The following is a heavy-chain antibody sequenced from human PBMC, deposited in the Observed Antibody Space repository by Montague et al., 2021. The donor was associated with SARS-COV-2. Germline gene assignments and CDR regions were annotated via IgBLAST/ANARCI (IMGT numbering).Heavy chain of an antibody. CDR2: VNHSGST. CDR3: ARGAGYSSSWYLAFEI. D-gene: IGHD6-13*01. J-gene: IGHJ3*02. Sequence: SETLSLTCAVYGGSFSGYYWSWIRQPPGKGLEWIGEVNHSGSTNYNPSLKSRVTISVDTSKNQFSLKLSSVTAADTAVYYCARGAGYSSSWYLAFEIWGQGTMVTVSS. V-gene: IGHV4-34*01. CDR1: GGSFSGYY.